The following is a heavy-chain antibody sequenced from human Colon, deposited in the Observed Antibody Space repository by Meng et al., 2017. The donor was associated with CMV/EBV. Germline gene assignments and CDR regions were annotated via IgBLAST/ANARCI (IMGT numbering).Heavy chain of an antibody. CDR3: AKAISDYNFWSGTYSTNVYFDY. D-gene: IGHD3-3*01. CDR2: ISGTGHET. V-gene: IGHV3-23*01. Sequence: FNWVRRAHGKGLEWVPSISGTGHETYYSDSEKGRFTISRDNSKDTLYLQINSLRAEDTAIYYCAKAISDYNFWSGTYSTNVYFDYWGQGTLVTVS. J-gene: IGHJ4*02.